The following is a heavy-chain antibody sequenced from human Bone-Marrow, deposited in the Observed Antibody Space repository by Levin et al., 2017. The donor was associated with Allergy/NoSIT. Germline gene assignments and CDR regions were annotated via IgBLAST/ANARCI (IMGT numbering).Heavy chain of an antibody. J-gene: IGHJ4*02. V-gene: IGHV3-72*01. CDR2: SRNKANSYTT. Sequence: HPGGSLRLSCAASGFTLSDHYIDWVRQAPGKGLEWVGRSRNKANSYTTEYAASVKGRFTVSRDESKNSLYLQMNSLKTEDTALYYCARVARDWYYFDYWGQGTLVTVSS. D-gene: IGHD3-9*01. CDR3: ARVARDWYYFDY. CDR1: GFTLSDHY.